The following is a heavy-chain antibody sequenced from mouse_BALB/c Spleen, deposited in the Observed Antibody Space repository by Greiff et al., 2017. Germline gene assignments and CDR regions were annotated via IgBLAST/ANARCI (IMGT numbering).Heavy chain of an antibody. J-gene: IGHJ4*01. CDR1: GFTFSSFG. CDR3: ARSGGFPYYYAMDY. V-gene: IGHV5-17*02. D-gene: IGHD3-1*01. Sequence: EVQGVESGGGLVQPGGSRKLSCAASGFTFSSFGMHWVRQAPEKGLEWVAYISSGSSTIYYADTVKGRFTISRDNPKNTLFLQMTSLRSEDTAMYYCARSGGFPYYYAMDYWGQGTSVTVSS. CDR2: ISSGSSTI.